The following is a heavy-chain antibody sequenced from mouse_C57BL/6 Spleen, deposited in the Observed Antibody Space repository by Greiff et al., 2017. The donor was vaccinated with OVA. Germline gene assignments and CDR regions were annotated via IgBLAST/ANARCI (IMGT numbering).Heavy chain of an antibody. CDR3: ASPFDGYYFGY. J-gene: IGHJ2*01. V-gene: IGHV1-18*01. CDR2: INPNNGGT. Sequence: VQLKESGPELVKPGASVKIPCKASGYTFTDYNMDWVKQSPGKSLEWIGDINPNNGGTIYNQKFKGKATLTVDKSSSTAYMELRSLTSEDTAVYYCASPFDGYYFGYWGQGTTLTVSS. D-gene: IGHD2-3*01. CDR1: GYTFTDYN.